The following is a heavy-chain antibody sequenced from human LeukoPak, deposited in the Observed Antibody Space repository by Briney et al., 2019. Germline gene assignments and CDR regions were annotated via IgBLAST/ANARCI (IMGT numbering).Heavy chain of an antibody. Sequence: SETLSLTCTVSGGSISSYYWSWIRQPPGKGLEWIGYIYYSGSTNYNPSLRSRVTISVDTSKNQYSLKLSSVTAADTAVYYCARAKTLYCSSTSCHYYYGMDVWGKGTTVTVSS. CDR3: ARAKTLYCSSTSCHYYYGMDV. J-gene: IGHJ6*04. V-gene: IGHV4-59*01. D-gene: IGHD2-2*01. CDR1: GGSISSYY. CDR2: IYYSGST.